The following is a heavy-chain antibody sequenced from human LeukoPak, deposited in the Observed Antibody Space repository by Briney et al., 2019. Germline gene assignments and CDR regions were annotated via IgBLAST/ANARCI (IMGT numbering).Heavy chain of an antibody. J-gene: IGHJ5*02. V-gene: IGHV1-2*06. CDR3: ARSRPIVPAKVNWFDP. CDR2: INPNSGGT. D-gene: IGHD2-2*01. CDR1: GYTFTGYY. Sequence: ASVKVSCKASGYTFTGYYMHWVRQAPGQGHEWMGRINPNSGGTNYAQKFQGRVTTTRDTSISTAYMELSRLRSDDTAVYYCARSRPIVPAKVNWFDPWGQGTLVTVSS.